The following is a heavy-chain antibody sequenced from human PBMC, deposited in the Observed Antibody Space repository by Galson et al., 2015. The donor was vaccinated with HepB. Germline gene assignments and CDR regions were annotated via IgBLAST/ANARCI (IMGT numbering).Heavy chain of an antibody. CDR1: GFTFTNYA. Sequence: SLRLSCAASGFTFTNYAMSWVRQAPGQGLEWVSVISGGGGSTFYADSVKGRFAISRDNSRSTLYLQMNSLRSDDTAVYYCAKEHYSNPGYYFDFWGQGTLVTVSS. CDR3: AKEHYSNPGYYFDF. V-gene: IGHV3-23*01. CDR2: ISGGGGST. J-gene: IGHJ4*02. D-gene: IGHD4-11*01.